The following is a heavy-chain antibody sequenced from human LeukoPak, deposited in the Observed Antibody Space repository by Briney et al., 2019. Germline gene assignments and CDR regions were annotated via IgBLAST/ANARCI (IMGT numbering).Heavy chain of an antibody. J-gene: IGHJ6*03. CDR3: AREIGSDYYYMDV. CDR2: IIPIFGTA. CDR1: GGTFSSYA. V-gene: IGHV1-69*05. D-gene: IGHD3-10*01. Sequence: GASVKVPCKASGGTFSSYAISWVRQAPGQRLEWMGGIIPIFGTANYAQKFQGRVTITTDESTSTAYMELSSLRSEDTAVYYCAREIGSDYYYMDVWGKGTTVTVSS.